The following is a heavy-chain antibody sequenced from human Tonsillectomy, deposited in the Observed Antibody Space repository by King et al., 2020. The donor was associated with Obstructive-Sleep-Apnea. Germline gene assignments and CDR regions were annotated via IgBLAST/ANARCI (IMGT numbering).Heavy chain of an antibody. D-gene: IGHD3-3*01. V-gene: IGHV1-18*01. CDR1: GYTFTDYG. CDR2: ISTYNGDT. Sequence: QLVQSGAEVKKSGASVTVSCKASGYTFTDYGISWVRQAPGQGLEWMGWISTYNGDTNFAQNLQGRLTMTTDTSTRTAYMELRSLRSDDTAVYYCARVMHWRVVAYWGQGTLVTVSS. CDR3: ARVMHWRVVAY. J-gene: IGHJ4*02.